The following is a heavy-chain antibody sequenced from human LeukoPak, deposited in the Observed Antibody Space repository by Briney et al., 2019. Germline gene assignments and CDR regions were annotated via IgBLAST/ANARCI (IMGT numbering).Heavy chain of an antibody. Sequence: SETLSLTCTVSGGSISSGGYYWSWIRQHPGKGLEWIGYIYYSGSTYYNPSLKSRVTISVDTSKNQFSLKLSSVTAADTAVYYCARASGQTGNWFDPWGKGTLVTVSS. CDR3: ARASGQTGNWFDP. CDR1: GGSISSGGYY. CDR2: IYYSGST. J-gene: IGHJ5*02. V-gene: IGHV4-31*03.